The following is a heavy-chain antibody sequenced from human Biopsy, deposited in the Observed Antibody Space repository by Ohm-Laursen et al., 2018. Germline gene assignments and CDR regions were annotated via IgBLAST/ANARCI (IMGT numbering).Heavy chain of an antibody. CDR3: ARDLLEWSLPS. V-gene: IGHV1-2*02. CDR2: IYTNSGDT. D-gene: IGHD3-3*01. CDR1: GDAFLGYY. J-gene: IGHJ4*02. Sequence: GSSVTVSCKASGDAFLGYYPHWVRQAPGEGLEWMGSIYTNSGDTDFAQKFQGRVSMNRDTSVSTAYLELSSLRSDDTAIYYCARDLLEWSLPSWGQGTLVTVSS.